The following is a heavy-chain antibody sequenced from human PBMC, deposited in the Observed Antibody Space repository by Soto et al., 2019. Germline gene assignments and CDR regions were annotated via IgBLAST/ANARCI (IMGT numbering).Heavy chain of an antibody. Sequence: QVQLQESGPGLVKPSGTLSLTCAFSGGSISSSNWWSWVRQPPGRGLEWIGEIYHSGSTNYNPSLKSRVTISVDKSKNQFSLKLSSVTAADTAVYYCARVDTSIAAAGTSRFDPWGQGTLVTVSS. V-gene: IGHV4-4*02. CDR2: IYHSGST. CDR1: GGSISSSNW. CDR3: ARVDTSIAAAGTSRFDP. D-gene: IGHD6-13*01. J-gene: IGHJ5*02.